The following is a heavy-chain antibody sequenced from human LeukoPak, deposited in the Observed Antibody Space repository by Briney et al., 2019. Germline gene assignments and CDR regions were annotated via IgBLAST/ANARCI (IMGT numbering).Heavy chain of an antibody. CDR1: GGSISSGSYY. CDR3: ARERPSAYDSSGYY. CDR2: VYTSGST. D-gene: IGHD3-22*01. Sequence: SETLSLTCTVFGGSISSGSYYWSWIRQPAGKGLEWIGRVYTSGSTDYNPSLKSRVTMSVDTSKNQFSLKLSSVTAADTAVYYCARERPSAYDSSGYYWGQGTLVTVSS. V-gene: IGHV4-61*02. J-gene: IGHJ4*02.